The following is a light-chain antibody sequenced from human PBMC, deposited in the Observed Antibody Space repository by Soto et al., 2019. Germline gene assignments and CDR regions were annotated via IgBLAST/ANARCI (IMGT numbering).Light chain of an antibody. J-gene: IGLJ1*01. CDR2: EVS. V-gene: IGLV2-14*01. CDR1: SSDVGGYNY. Sequence: QSALTQPASVSGSPGQSITISCTGTSSDVGGYNYVSWYQQHPGKAPKLMINEVSNRPSGVSNRFSGSKSGNTASLTISGLQAEDEADYYCSSYTSSFYVFGTGTKLTVL. CDR3: SSYTSSFYV.